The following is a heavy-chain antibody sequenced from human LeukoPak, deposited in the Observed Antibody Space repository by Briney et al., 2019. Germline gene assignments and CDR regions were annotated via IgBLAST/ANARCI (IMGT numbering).Heavy chain of an antibody. CDR3: GRGDGAYGDYVLDGSKENWFDP. Sequence: GGSLRLSCAASGFTFSNYWMSWVRQAPGKGLEWVTNIKDDGSEKYYVDSVKGRFTISRDNTKNSLYLQMNSLRAEDTAVYYCGRGDGAYGDYVLDGSKENWFDPWGQGTLVTVSS. D-gene: IGHD4-17*01. J-gene: IGHJ5*02. V-gene: IGHV3-7*02. CDR2: IKDDGSEK. CDR1: GFTFSNYW.